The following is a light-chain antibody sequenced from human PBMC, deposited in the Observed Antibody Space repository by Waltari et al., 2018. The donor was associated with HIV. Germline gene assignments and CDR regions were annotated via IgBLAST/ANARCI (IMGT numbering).Light chain of an antibody. CDR2: DAS. V-gene: IGKV3-11*01. J-gene: IGKJ3*01. CDR3: QQRSNWPGT. CDR1: QNIRNY. Sequence: EIVLTQSPVTLSLSPGERANLSCRASQNIRNYVGWYQQKSGQPPRLLIYDASTRDTGIPARFSGAGSGTDFTLTIDSLEPEDFAMYYCQQRSNWPGTFGPGNRVDVK.